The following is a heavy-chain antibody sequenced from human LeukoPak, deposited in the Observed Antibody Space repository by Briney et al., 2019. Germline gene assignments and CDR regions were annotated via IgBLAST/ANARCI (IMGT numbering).Heavy chain of an antibody. Sequence: ASVEVSCKASGYTFTGYYMHWVRQAPGQGLEWMGWINPNSGGTNYAQKFQGRVTMTRDTSISTAYMELSRLRSDDTAVYYCARGLDRVVVPAAIGYWGQGTLVTVSS. CDR2: INPNSGGT. V-gene: IGHV1-2*02. J-gene: IGHJ4*02. CDR3: ARGLDRVVVPAAIGY. D-gene: IGHD2-2*01. CDR1: GYTFTGYY.